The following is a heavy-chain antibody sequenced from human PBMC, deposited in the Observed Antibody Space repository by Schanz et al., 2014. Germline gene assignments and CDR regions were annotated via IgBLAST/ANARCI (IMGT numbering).Heavy chain of an antibody. V-gene: IGHV3-30*18. CDR1: GFSFSDYG. D-gene: IGHD3-22*01. CDR2: ISYHGSEK. J-gene: IGHJ4*02. CDR3: AKSYDASGYSGFDY. Sequence: QVQLVESGGSVVQPGRSLRLSCAGSGFSFSDYGMHWVRQAPGRGLEWVAVISYHGSEKYYADSVKGRFTISRDNSKNTQYQQMNSLRTEDTAVYVCAKSYDASGYSGFDYWGQGTLVTVSS.